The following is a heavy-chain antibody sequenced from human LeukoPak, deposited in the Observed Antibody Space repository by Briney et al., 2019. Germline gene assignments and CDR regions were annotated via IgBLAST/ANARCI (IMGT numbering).Heavy chain of an antibody. J-gene: IGHJ4*02. CDR1: GGTFISYA. CDR2: IIPIFGTA. Sequence: GSSVKVSCKASGGTFISYAISWVRQAPGQGLEWMGGIIPIFGTANYAQKFQGRVTITADESTSTAYMELSSLRSEDTAVYYCARELSRSCGFDYWGQGTLVTVSS. V-gene: IGHV1-69*01. CDR3: ARELSRSCGFDY. D-gene: IGHD6-13*01.